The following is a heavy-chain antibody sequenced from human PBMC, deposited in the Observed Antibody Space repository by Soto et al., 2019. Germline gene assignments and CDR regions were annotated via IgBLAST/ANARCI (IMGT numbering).Heavy chain of an antibody. CDR3: ARGPYGSGPYYFDY. V-gene: IGHV4-34*01. J-gene: IGHJ4*02. D-gene: IGHD3-10*01. CDR2: INHSGST. CDR1: GGSFSGYY. Sequence: TSETLSLTCAVYGGSFSGYYWSWIRQPPGKGLEWIGEINHSGSTNYNPSLKSRVTISVDTSKNQFSLKLSSVTAADTAVYYCARGPYGSGPYYFDYWGQGTLVTVSS.